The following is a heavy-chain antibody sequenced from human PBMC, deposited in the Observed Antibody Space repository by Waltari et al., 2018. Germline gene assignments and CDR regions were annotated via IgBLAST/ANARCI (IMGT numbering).Heavy chain of an antibody. D-gene: IGHD3-10*01. J-gene: IGHJ4*02. CDR3: ARGFRRYYFDY. CDR1: GFTVSSNY. CDR2: IYSGGST. V-gene: IGHV3-66*02. Sequence: EVQLVESGGSLVQPGGSLRLSCAASGFTVSSNYMSWVRQAPGQGLEWVSVIYSGGSTYSADSVKGRFTISRDNSKNTLYLQMNSLRAEDTAVYYCARGFRRYYFDYWGQGTLVTVSS.